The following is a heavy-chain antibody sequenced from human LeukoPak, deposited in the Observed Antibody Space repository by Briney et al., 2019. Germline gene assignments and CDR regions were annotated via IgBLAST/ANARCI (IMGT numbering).Heavy chain of an antibody. V-gene: IGHV3-53*04. J-gene: IGHJ4*02. CDR3: AREPHYYDSSGYYTPYTDY. CDR2: IYSGGST. D-gene: IGHD3-22*01. CDR1: GFTVSSNY. Sequence: GGSLRLSCAASGFTVSSNYMSWVRQAPGKGLEWVSVIYSGGSTYYADSVKGRFTISRHNSKNTLYLQMNSLRAEDTAVYYCAREPHYYDSSGYYTPYTDYWGQGTLVTVSS.